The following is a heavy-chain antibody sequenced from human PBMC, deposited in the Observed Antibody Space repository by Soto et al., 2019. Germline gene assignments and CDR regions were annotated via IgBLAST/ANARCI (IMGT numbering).Heavy chain of an antibody. J-gene: IGHJ4*02. CDR1: GGSIISYY. D-gene: IGHD3-3*01. V-gene: IGHV4-59*01. CDR3: ATFGFSHY. CDR2: IYYSGST. Sequence: SSETLSLTCTVSGGSIISYYWSWIRQPPGKGLEWIGYIYYSGSTNYNPSLKSRVTISVDTSKNQFSLKLSSVTAADTAVYYCATFGFSHYWGQGTLVTVSS.